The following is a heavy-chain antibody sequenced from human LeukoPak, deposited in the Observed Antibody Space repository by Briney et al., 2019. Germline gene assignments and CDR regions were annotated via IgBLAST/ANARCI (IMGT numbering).Heavy chain of an antibody. CDR1: GFTFTSYA. J-gene: IGHJ4*02. CDR2: IRYDGGLQ. CDR3: VKDGSSSFYYYFDY. D-gene: IGHD3-22*01. Sequence: GRSLRLSCAASGFTFTSYAMHWVRPAPGKGLEWVAFIRYDGGLQFYTHSVKGRLTVSRDNSKNTLYLQMHSLRAEDTAVYYCVKDGSSSFYYYFDYWGQGALVTVSS. V-gene: IGHV3-30*02.